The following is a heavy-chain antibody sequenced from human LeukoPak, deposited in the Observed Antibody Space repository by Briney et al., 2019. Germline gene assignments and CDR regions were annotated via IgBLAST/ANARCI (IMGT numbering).Heavy chain of an antibody. CDR1: GVTFSDYA. Sequence: GGSLSLSCVASGVTFSDYAMNWVRQVPGEGLEWFSHIAGVGGATYYADSVKGHFIIYRDNASNSFYLQMNSLRVEETAIFYCAKDGVKENGIYDGFDVWGQGAMVTVSS. D-gene: IGHD2-8*01. CDR2: IAGVGGAT. J-gene: IGHJ3*01. V-gene: IGHV3-23*01. CDR3: AKDGVKENGIYDGFDV.